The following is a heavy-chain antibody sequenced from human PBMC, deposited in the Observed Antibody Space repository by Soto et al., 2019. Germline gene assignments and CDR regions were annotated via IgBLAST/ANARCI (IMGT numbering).Heavy chain of an antibody. CDR1: GYSFTSYW. D-gene: IGHD5-18*01. J-gene: IGHJ6*02. Sequence: GESLKISCKGSGYSFTSYWIGRVRQMPGKGLEWMGIIYPGDSDTRYSPSFQGQVTISADKSISTAYLQWSSLKASDTAMYYCARCPPLKEYSYGCYYYRMDVWAQGTTVTVSS. V-gene: IGHV5-51*01. CDR3: ARCPPLKEYSYGCYYYRMDV. CDR2: IYPGDSDT.